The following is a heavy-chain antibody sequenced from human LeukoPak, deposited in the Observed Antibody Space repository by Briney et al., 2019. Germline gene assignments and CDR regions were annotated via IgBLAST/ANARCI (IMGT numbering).Heavy chain of an antibody. D-gene: IGHD3-22*01. J-gene: IGHJ4*02. Sequence: HTGGSLRLSCAASGFTFSSYEMNWVRQAPGKGLEWVSYISSSGSTIYYADSVKGRFTISRDNAKNSLYLQMNSLRAEDTAVYYCARAPYYYDSSGYYYYFDYWGQGTLVTVSS. CDR3: ARAPYYYDSSGYYYYFDY. CDR2: ISSSGSTI. CDR1: GFTFSSYE. V-gene: IGHV3-48*03.